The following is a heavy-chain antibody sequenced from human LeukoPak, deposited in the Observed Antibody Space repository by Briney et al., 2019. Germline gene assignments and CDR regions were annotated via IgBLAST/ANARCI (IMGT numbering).Heavy chain of an antibody. J-gene: IGHJ4*02. Sequence: SETLSLTCTGSGGSISSYYWSWIRQPPGKGLEWIGYIYYSGSTNYNPSLKSRVTISVDTSKNQFSLKLSSVTAADTAVYYCTRGAGWLIDYWGQGILVTVSS. D-gene: IGHD3-16*01. CDR2: IYYSGST. CDR3: TRGAGWLIDY. CDR1: GGSISSYY. V-gene: IGHV4-59*12.